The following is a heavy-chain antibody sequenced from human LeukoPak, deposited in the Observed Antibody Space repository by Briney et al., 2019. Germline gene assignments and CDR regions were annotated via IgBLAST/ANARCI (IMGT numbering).Heavy chain of an antibody. V-gene: IGHV3-30*19. Sequence: QPGGSLRLSCAASGFTFSNYGMHWVRQAPGKGLEWVAVISYDGSNKYYTDSVKGRFTISRDNSKDTLYLQMNSLRGEDTAVFYCARELQYYFDYWGQGTLVTVSS. D-gene: IGHD2-15*01. CDR2: ISYDGSNK. CDR1: GFTFSNYG. J-gene: IGHJ4*02. CDR3: ARELQYYFDY.